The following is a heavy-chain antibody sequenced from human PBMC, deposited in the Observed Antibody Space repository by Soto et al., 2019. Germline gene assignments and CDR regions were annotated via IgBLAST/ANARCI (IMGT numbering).Heavy chain of an antibody. J-gene: IGHJ4*02. CDR2: ISWNSGSI. CDR1: GFTFDDYA. Sequence: GGSLRLSCAASGFTFDDYAMHWVRQAPGKGLEWVSGISWNSGSIGYADSVKGRFTISRDNAKNSLYLQMNSLRAEDTALYYCAKDRSSGWLWLFDYWGQGTLVTVSS. D-gene: IGHD6-19*01. V-gene: IGHV3-9*01. CDR3: AKDRSSGWLWLFDY.